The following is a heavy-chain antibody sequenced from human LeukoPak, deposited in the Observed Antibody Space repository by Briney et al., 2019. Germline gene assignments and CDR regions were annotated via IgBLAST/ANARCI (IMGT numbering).Heavy chain of an antibody. V-gene: IGHV1-2*02. CDR2: INPNSGGT. CDR1: GYTFTGYY. J-gene: IGHJ4*02. CDR3: ARHLRHSSGWDPEDY. D-gene: IGHD6-19*01. Sequence: ASVKVSCKASGYTFTGYYMHWVRQPPGQGLELMGWINPNSGGTNYAQKFQGRVTMTRDTYISTAYMEPSRLRSDDTAVYYCARHLRHSSGWDPEDYWGQGTLVTVSS.